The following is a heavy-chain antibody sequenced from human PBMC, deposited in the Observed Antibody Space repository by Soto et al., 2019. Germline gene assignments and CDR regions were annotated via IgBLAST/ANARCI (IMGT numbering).Heavy chain of an antibody. Sequence: ASVKVSCKASGYTFTSYGISWVLQAPGEGLEWMGWISAYNGNTNYAQKLQGRVTMTTDTSTNTAYMELRSLRSEDTAVYYCATDILGYCSGGSCDSLEAFDYWGQGTLVTV. CDR3: ATDILGYCSGGSCDSLEAFDY. CDR1: GYTFTSYG. D-gene: IGHD2-15*01. CDR2: ISAYNGNT. V-gene: IGHV1-18*01. J-gene: IGHJ4*02.